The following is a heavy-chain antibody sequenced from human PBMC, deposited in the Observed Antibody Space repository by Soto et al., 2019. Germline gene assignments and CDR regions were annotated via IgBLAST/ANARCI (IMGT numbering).Heavy chain of an antibody. Sequence: QVQLQESGPGLVKPSQTLSLTCTVSGGSISSGGYYWSWIRQHPGKGLEWIGYIYYSGSTYYNPSLKSRVTISVDTSKNQFSLKLSSVTAADTAVYYCARDGGSGWYDGVAFDIWGQGTMVTVSS. CDR3: ARDGGSGWYDGVAFDI. J-gene: IGHJ3*02. CDR2: IYYSGST. V-gene: IGHV4-31*03. CDR1: GGSISSGGYY. D-gene: IGHD6-19*01.